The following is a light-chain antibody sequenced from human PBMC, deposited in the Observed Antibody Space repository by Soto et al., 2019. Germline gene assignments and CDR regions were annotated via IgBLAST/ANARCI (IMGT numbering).Light chain of an antibody. CDR1: SGKIGAGYD. J-gene: IGLJ2*01. V-gene: IGLV1-40*01. CDR3: QSYDSSLSGSVV. CDR2: GNS. Sequence: QSVLTQPPSVSGAPGQRVTISCTGSSGKIGAGYDVHWYQQLPGTAPKLLIYGNSNRPSGVPDRFSGSKSGTSASLAITGLQAEDEADYYCQSYDSSLSGSVVFGGGTKLTVL.